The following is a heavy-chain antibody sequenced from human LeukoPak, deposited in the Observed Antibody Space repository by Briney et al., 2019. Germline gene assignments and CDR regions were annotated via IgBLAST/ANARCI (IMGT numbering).Heavy chain of an antibody. Sequence: GGSLRLSCAASGCTFSTYNMNWVRQAPGKGLEWVSSITSSSSYIYYADSVKGRFTISRDNAKNSLYLQMNSLRAEDTAVYYCAREGAAAGNIDYWGQGTLVTVSS. V-gene: IGHV3-21*01. J-gene: IGHJ4*02. CDR2: ITSSSSYI. CDR3: AREGAAAGNIDY. D-gene: IGHD6-13*01. CDR1: GCTFSTYN.